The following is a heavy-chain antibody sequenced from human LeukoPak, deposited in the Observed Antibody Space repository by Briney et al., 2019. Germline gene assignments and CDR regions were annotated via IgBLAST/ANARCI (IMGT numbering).Heavy chain of an antibody. Sequence: ASVKVSCKASGHTFTSYGISWVRQAPGQGLEWMGWISAYNGNTNYAQKLQGRVTMTTDTSTSTAYMELRSLRSDDTAVYYCARGVIGYCSSTSCYLDYWGQGTLVTVSS. CDR2: ISAYNGNT. J-gene: IGHJ4*02. V-gene: IGHV1-18*01. CDR1: GHTFTSYG. CDR3: ARGVIGYCSSTSCYLDY. D-gene: IGHD2-2*01.